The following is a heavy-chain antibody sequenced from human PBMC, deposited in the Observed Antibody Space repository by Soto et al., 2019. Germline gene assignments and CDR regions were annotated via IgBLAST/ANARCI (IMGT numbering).Heavy chain of an antibody. J-gene: IGHJ5*02. V-gene: IGHV1-69*13. Sequence: AASVKVSCKTSGGTFCSYAISWVRQAPGQGLEWMGGIIPVFVKPNYAQKFQDRVTITADESTNTAYMELSSLRSDDTAVYYCVRDGTKTLRDWFDPWGQGISVTVSS. CDR2: IIPVFVKP. D-gene: IGHD1-1*01. CDR1: GGTFCSYA. CDR3: VRDGTKTLRDWFDP.